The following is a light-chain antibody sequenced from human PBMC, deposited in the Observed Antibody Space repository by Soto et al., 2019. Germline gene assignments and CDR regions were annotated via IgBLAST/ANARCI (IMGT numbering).Light chain of an antibody. V-gene: IGKV1-39*01. Sequence: DIQITRPPPSLSRSIGDRVTITFRSSQRINIYLNWYRQKPGKAPELLIYSASNLQSGVPSRFSGSGSGTDFTLTISGLQSEDFATYYCHQSFSTPTVGQGTRLEIK. CDR2: SAS. J-gene: IGKJ5*01. CDR1: QRINIY. CDR3: HQSFSTPT.